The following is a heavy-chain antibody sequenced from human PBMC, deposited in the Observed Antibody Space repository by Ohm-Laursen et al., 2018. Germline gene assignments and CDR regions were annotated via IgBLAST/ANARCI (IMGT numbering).Heavy chain of an antibody. V-gene: IGHV4-59*01. Sequence: TLSLTCPVSGGSISSYYWTWIRQPPGKGLEWIGYISYSGSTNYNPSLKSRLTISVDTSKNQFSLKLTSVTAADTAVYYCARDLIAYCPTTSCDNFGMDVWGQGTTVTVSS. CDR2: ISYSGST. J-gene: IGHJ6*02. CDR3: ARDLIAYCPTTSCDNFGMDV. D-gene: IGHD2-2*01. CDR1: GGSISSYY.